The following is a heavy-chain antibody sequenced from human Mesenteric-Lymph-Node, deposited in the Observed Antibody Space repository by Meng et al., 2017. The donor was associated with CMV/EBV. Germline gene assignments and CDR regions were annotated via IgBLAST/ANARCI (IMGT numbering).Heavy chain of an antibody. D-gene: IGHD2-2*02. CDR3: ARILGYCSSTSCYRDAFDI. CDR2: IIPIFGTA. J-gene: IGHJ3*02. V-gene: IGHV1-69*05. Sequence: VKVSCKASGGTFSSYAISWVRQAPGQGLEWMGGIIPIFGTANYAQKFQGRVTITTDESTSTAYMELSSLRSEDTAVYYCARILGYCSSTSCYRDAFDIWGQGTMVTVSS. CDR1: GGTFSSYA.